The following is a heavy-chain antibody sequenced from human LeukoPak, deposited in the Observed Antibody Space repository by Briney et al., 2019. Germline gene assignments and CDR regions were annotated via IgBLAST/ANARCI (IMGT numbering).Heavy chain of an antibody. D-gene: IGHD2-15*01. CDR3: ARDRHDIVVVVAASPYYYYGMDV. CDR2: ISYDGSNK. CDR1: GFTFSSYA. Sequence: GGSLRLSCAASGFTFSSYAMHWVRQAPGKGLEWVAVISYDGSNKYYADSVKGRFTISRNNSKNTLYLQMNSLRAEDTAVYYCARDRHDIVVVVAASPYYYYGMDVWGQGTTVTVSS. J-gene: IGHJ6*02. V-gene: IGHV3-30-3*01.